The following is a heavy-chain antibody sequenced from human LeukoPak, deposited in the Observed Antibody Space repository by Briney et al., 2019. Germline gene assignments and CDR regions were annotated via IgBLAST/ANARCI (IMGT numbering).Heavy chain of an antibody. CDR2: MKYDGSEK. CDR1: GFTVSSNY. V-gene: IGHV3-7*01. CDR3: ARDIEAAGLFLDY. J-gene: IGHJ4*02. Sequence: GGSLRLSCAASGFTVSSNYMSWVRQAPGKGLEWVANMKYDGSEKYYVDSVKGRFTISRDNAKNSLYLQMNSLRAEDTAVYYCARDIEAAGLFLDYWGQGTLVTVSS. D-gene: IGHD6-13*01.